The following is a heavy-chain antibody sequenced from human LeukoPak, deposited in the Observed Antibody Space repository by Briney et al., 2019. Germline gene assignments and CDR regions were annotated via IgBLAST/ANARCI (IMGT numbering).Heavy chain of an antibody. Sequence: PSETLSLTCTVSGGSISSSSYYWGWIRQPPGKGLEWIGSIYYSGSTYYNPSLKSRVTISVDTSKNQFSLKLSSVTAADTAVYCCARLARSSWYSWGQGTLVTVSS. D-gene: IGHD6-13*01. CDR1: GGSISSSSYY. J-gene: IGHJ5*02. CDR2: IYYSGST. CDR3: ARLARSSWYS. V-gene: IGHV4-39*01.